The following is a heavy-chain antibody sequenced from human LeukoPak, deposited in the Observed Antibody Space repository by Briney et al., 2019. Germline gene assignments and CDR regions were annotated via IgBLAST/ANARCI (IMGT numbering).Heavy chain of an antibody. V-gene: IGHV3-23*01. Sequence: PGEPLRLSCAASGFTFSSYAMSWVRQPPGKGLEWVSYIIWSGGIPYEADSVKGRLTISRDNSRNTLYLQMSRLRAEDTAVYCCAKGSYYDGSGYSYYFDYWGQGSLVTVSS. D-gene: IGHD3-22*01. CDR3: AKGSYYDGSGYSYYFDY. J-gene: IGHJ4*02. CDR2: IIWSGGIP. CDR1: GFTFSSYA.